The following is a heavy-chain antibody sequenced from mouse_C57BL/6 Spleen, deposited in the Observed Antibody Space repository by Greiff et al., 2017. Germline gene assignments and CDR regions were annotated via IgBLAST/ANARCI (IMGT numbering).Heavy chain of an antibody. CDR3: ASLYPWYFDV. Sequence: QVQLQQPGAELVRPGTSVKLSCKASGYTFTSYWMHWVKQRPGQGLEWIGEIDPSDSYTNYNQKFKGKSTLTVDKSSSTAYMQLSSLTSEDSAVYYCASLYPWYFDVWGTGTTVTVSS. V-gene: IGHV1-59*01. D-gene: IGHD2-12*01. CDR1: GYTFTSYW. CDR2: IDPSDSYT. J-gene: IGHJ1*03.